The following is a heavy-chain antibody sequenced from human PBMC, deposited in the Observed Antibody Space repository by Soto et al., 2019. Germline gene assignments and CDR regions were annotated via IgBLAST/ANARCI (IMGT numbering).Heavy chain of an antibody. V-gene: IGHV4-59*08. CDR3: ARQDYGDYSYYMDV. J-gene: IGHJ6*03. CDR1: GGSISSFY. CDR2: IYYSGST. Sequence: SETLCLTCTVSGGSISSFYWSWIRQPPGKGLEWIGYIYYSGSTNYNPSLKSRVTISVDTSKNQFSLKLSSVTAADTAVYYCARQDYGDYSYYMDVWGKGTTVTVSS. D-gene: IGHD4-17*01.